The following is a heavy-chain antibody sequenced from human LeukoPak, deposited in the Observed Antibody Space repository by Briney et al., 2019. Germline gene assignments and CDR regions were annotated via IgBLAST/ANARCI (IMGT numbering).Heavy chain of an antibody. Sequence: GGSLRLSCAASGFTFSSYAMSWVRQAPGKGLEWVSAISGSGSSTSYADSVKGRFTISRDNAKNTLYLQMNSLRAEDTAVYYCARDGAMVRGLHFDYWGQGTLVTVSS. CDR2: ISGSGSST. J-gene: IGHJ4*02. V-gene: IGHV3-23*01. D-gene: IGHD3-10*01. CDR3: ARDGAMVRGLHFDY. CDR1: GFTFSSYA.